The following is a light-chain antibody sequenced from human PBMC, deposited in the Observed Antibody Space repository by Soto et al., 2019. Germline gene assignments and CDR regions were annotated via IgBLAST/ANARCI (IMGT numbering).Light chain of an antibody. CDR3: QQRRNWPLT. V-gene: IGKV3-11*01. Sequence: EIVLTQSPGTLSLSPGETATLSCWASQSVSSYLAWYQQKPGQAPRLLIFDASNRSPGVPARFSDSGSGTDFVLPIRRLEPEGFAVYYGQQRRNWPLTFGGGTKVEIK. CDR1: QSVSSY. CDR2: DAS. J-gene: IGKJ4*01.